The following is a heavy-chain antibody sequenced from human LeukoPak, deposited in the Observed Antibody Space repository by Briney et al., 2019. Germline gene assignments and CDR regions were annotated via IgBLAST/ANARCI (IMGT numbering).Heavy chain of an antibody. D-gene: IGHD6-13*01. CDR3: ARDRPAAAGTGYYYYYMDV. J-gene: IGHJ6*03. Sequence: SETLSLTCTVSGGSISSYYWSWIRQPPGKGLEWIGYIYYSGSTNYNPSLKSRVTISVDTSKNQFSLKLSSVTAADTAVYYCARDRPAAAGTGYYYYYMDVWGKGTTVTVSS. CDR2: IYYSGST. CDR1: GGSISSYY. V-gene: IGHV4-59*01.